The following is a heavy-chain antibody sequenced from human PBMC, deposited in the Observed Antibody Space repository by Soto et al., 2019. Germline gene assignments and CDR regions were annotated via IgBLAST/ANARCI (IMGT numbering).Heavy chain of an antibody. D-gene: IGHD6-13*01. Sequence: VASVKVSCKASGYTFSDYYMHWVRQAPGQGLEWMGWINPNSGGTNYAQKFRGRVTMTRDTSISTAYMELSRLRSDDTAMYYCARDRLQQQLLGWFDPWGQGTLVTVSS. J-gene: IGHJ5*02. CDR1: GYTFSDYY. V-gene: IGHV1-2*02. CDR2: INPNSGGT. CDR3: ARDRLQQQLLGWFDP.